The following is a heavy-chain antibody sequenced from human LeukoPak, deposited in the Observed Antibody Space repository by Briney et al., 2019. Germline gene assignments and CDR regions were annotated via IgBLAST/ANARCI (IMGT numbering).Heavy chain of an antibody. CDR1: GFTFSTYG. V-gene: IGHV3-21*01. J-gene: IGHJ4*02. CDR3: ARSRNDYGDYVFDY. Sequence: PGGSLRLSCAASGFTFSTYGMNWIRQAPGKGLEWVSSISSRSSYIYYADSVKGRFTISRDNAKNSLYLQMNSLRAEDTAVYYCARSRNDYGDYVFDYWGQGTLVTVSS. CDR2: ISSRSSYI. D-gene: IGHD4-17*01.